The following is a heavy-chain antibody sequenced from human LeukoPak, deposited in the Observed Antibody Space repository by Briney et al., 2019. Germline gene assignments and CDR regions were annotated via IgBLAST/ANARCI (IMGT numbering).Heavy chain of an antibody. CDR3: ARIAAAGDYYGMDV. V-gene: IGHV2-70*11. D-gene: IGHD6-13*01. J-gene: IGHJ6*02. Sequence: TLSLTCTVSGGSISSYYWSWIRQPPGKALEWLARIDWDDDKYYSTSLKTRLTISKDTSKNQVVLTMTNMDPVDTATYYCARIAAAGDYYGMDVWGQGTTVTVSS. CDR2: IDWDDDK. CDR1: GGSISSYYW.